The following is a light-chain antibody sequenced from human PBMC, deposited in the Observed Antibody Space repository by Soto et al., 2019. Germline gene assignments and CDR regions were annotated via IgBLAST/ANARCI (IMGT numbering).Light chain of an antibody. CDR2: GTL. CDR1: QSISSSY. J-gene: IGKJ4*01. Sequence: EIVLTQSPDTLSLSPGERATLSCRASQSISSSYLAWYQQKPGQAPRLLIYGTLPRATGIPDRFSGSGSGTDFTLTISRLEPEDFALYFCQQYSYLVTFGGGTKVEIK. V-gene: IGKV3-20*01. CDR3: QQYSYLVT.